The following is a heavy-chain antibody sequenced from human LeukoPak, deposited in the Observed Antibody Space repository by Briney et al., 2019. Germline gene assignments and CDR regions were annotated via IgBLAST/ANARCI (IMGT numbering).Heavy chain of an antibody. CDR3: ERDLDDILTGQNWFDP. D-gene: IGHD3-9*01. Sequence: GGSLRLSCAASGFTVSSNYMSWVRRAPGKGLEWVSVIYSGGSTYYADSVKGRFTISRDNSKNTLYLQMNSLRAEDTAVYYCERDLDDILTGQNWFDPWGQGTLVTVSS. V-gene: IGHV3-53*01. J-gene: IGHJ5*02. CDR1: GFTVSSNY. CDR2: IYSGGST.